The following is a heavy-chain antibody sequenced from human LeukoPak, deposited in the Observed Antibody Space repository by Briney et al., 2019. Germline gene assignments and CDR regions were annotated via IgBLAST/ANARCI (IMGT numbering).Heavy chain of an antibody. D-gene: IGHD1-26*01. V-gene: IGHV1-18*01. CDR2: ISAYNGNT. Sequence: GASVKVSCKASGYTFTSYGISWVRQAPGQGREWRGWISAYNGNTNYAQKLQGRVTMTTDTSTSTAYMELRSLRSDDTAVYYCARDVSRYSGSYGMDVWGQGTTVTVSS. CDR3: ARDVSRYSGSYGMDV. CDR1: GYTFTSYG. J-gene: IGHJ6*02.